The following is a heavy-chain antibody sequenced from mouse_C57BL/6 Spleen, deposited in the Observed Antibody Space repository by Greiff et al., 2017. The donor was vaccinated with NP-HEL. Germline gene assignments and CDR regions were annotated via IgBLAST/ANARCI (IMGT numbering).Heavy chain of an antibody. V-gene: IGHV1-69*01. D-gene: IGHD3-2*02. Sequence: VQLQQPGAELVMPGASVKLSCKASGYTFTSYWMHWVKQRPGQGLEWIGEIDPSDSYTNYNQKFKGKSTLTVDKSSSTAYMQLSSLTSEDSAVYYCARVSSGCFDYWGQGTTLTVSS. CDR3: ARVSSGCFDY. J-gene: IGHJ2*01. CDR2: IDPSDSYT. CDR1: GYTFTSYW.